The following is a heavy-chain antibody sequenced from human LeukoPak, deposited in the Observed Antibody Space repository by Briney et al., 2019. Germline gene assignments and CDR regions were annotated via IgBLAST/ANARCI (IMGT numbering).Heavy chain of an antibody. CDR2: IYYSGST. CDR3: ARAGGDIVATTYFDY. D-gene: IGHD5-12*01. J-gene: IGHJ4*02. V-gene: IGHV4-59*01. CDR1: GGSISSYY. Sequence: SETLSLTCTVSGGSISSYYWRWIRQPPGKGLEWIGYIYYSGSTNYNPSLKSRVTISVDTPKNQFSLKLSSVTAADTAVYYCARAGGDIVATTYFDYWGQGTVVTVSS.